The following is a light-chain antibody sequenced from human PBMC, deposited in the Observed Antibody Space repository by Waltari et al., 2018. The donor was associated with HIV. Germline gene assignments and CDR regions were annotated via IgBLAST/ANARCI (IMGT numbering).Light chain of an antibody. J-gene: IGLJ3*02. Sequence: SSELTQDPAVSVALGQTVNITCQGDSLRRYYATWNQQKPGQAPVLILFGKNNRPSGIPDRFSGSTSGNTASLNITGAQAEDEADYYCNSRDSGANHLMFGGGTKLTVL. CDR1: SLRRYY. CDR3: NSRDSGANHLM. V-gene: IGLV3-19*01. CDR2: GKN.